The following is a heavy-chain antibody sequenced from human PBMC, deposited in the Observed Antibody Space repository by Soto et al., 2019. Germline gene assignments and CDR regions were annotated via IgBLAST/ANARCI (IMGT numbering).Heavy chain of an antibody. CDR1: GGLFSSFA. V-gene: IGHV1-69*01. CDR3: ARGGGPYVWFNEF. D-gene: IGHD2-21*01. J-gene: IGHJ4*02. CDR2: IIPVFGTT. Sequence: QGQLVQSGPEVKKPGSSVKVSCKDSGGLFSSFAISWVRQAPGLGLEWVGGIIPVFGTTNYAEKFQARVTITADESTNTAYMELSSLTSGDTAMYYCARGGGPYVWFNEFWGQGTLVTVSS.